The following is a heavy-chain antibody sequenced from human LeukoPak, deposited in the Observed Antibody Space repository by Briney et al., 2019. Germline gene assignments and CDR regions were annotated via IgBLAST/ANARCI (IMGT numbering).Heavy chain of an antibody. D-gene: IGHD3-22*01. J-gene: IGHJ3*02. CDR2: IYYSGST. V-gene: IGHV4-59*01. CDR1: GGSISSYY. Sequence: SETLSLTCTVSGGSISSYYWSWIRQPPGKGLEWIGYIYYSGSTNYNPSLKSRDTISVGTSKNQFSLKLSSVTAADTAVYYCARGKYYYDSSGYNDAFDIWGQGTMVTVSS. CDR3: ARGKYYYDSSGYNDAFDI.